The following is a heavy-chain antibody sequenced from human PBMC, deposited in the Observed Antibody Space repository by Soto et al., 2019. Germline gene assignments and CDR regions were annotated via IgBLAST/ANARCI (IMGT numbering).Heavy chain of an antibody. D-gene: IGHD3-10*01. CDR3: ARYYYGSGTAKFDD. CDR2: IAGTSGNI. CDR1: GFTFSIYS. J-gene: IGHJ4*02. Sequence: GGSLRLSCAASGFTFSIYSMNWVRQAPGKGLEWVSSIAGTSGNIWYADSVKGRFTISRDNAENSTSLQMNSLRVEDTAVYFCARYYYGSGTAKFDDPGQGTRVTVSS. V-gene: IGHV3-21*04.